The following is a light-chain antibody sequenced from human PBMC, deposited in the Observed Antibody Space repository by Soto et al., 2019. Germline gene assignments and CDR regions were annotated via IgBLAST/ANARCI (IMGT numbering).Light chain of an antibody. CDR1: SSNIGSNT. CDR2: TNN. Sequence: QPVLTQPPSASGTPGQRVTISCSGSSSNIGSNTVNWSQQLPGTAPKLLIYTNNQRPSGVPDRFSGSKSGTSASLAISGLQSEDEADYYCATWDDSLNGDVVFGGGTQLTVL. V-gene: IGLV1-44*01. CDR3: ATWDDSLNGDVV. J-gene: IGLJ2*01.